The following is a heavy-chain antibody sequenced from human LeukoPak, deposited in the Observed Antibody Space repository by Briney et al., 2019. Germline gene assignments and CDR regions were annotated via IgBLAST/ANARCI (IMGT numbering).Heavy chain of an antibody. D-gene: IGHD1-26*01. CDR2: INPSGGST. J-gene: IGHJ4*02. V-gene: IGHV1-46*01. Sequence: ASVKVSCKASGYTFTSYYMHWVRQAPGPGLEWMGIINPSGGSTSYAQKFQGRVTMTRDMSTSTLYMELRSLRSEDTAVYYCARDTLGSYPSEYWGQGTLVTVSS. CDR1: GYTFTSYY. CDR3: ARDTLGSYPSEY.